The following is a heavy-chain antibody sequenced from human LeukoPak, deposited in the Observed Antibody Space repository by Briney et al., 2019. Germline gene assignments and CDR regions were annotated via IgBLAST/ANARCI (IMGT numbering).Heavy chain of an antibody. V-gene: IGHV1-46*01. D-gene: IGHD3-10*01. J-gene: IGHJ4*02. CDR2: INPSGGST. CDR3: ARNSGERGSGSYLIAY. CDR1: GYTFTSYY. Sequence: ASVKVSCKASGYTFTSYYMHWVRQAPGQGVEWMGIINPSGGSTSYAQKFQGRVTMTRDTSISTACMELRRLRSDNTAVYYCARNSGERGSGSYLIAYWGQGTLVTVPS.